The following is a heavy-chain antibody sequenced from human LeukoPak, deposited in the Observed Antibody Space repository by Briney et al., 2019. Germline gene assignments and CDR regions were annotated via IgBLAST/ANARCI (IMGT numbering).Heavy chain of an antibody. CDR2: IYYSGST. V-gene: IGHV4-59*08. CDR1: GGSISSYY. D-gene: IGHD6-19*01. CDR3: ARGYSSGWYHAFDI. J-gene: IGHJ3*02. Sequence: SETLSLTCTVSGGSISSYYWSWIRQPAGKGLEWIGYIYYSGSTNYNPSLKGRVTISVDTSKNQFSRKLSAVTAADTAVYYCARGYSSGWYHAFDIWGQGTMVTVSS.